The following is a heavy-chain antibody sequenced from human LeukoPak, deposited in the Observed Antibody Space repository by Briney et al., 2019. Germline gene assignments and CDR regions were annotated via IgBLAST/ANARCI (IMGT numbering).Heavy chain of an antibody. J-gene: IGHJ4*02. D-gene: IGHD5-18*01. CDR3: ARHVDTATDYFDY. CDR1: GRSISSSSYY. Sequence: SETLSLTCTVSGRSISSSSYYWGAIRQPPGKGLEWFGSIYYSGSSYYNPSLKSRVTISVHTSKNQFSLKLSSVTAADTAVYYCARHVDTATDYFDYWGQGTLVTVSS. V-gene: IGHV4-39*01. CDR2: IYYSGSS.